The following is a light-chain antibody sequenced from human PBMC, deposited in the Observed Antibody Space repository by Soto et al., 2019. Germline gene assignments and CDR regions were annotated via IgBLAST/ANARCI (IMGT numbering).Light chain of an antibody. V-gene: IGLV2-14*01. Sequence: QSALTQPASVSGSPGQSITISCTGTSRDVGGYNYVSWHQQHPGKAPKVIITEVSNRPSGVSNRFSGSKSGNTASLTISGLQAEDEADYYCAAWDDILNGYVFGGGTKVTVL. J-gene: IGLJ1*01. CDR3: AAWDDILNGYV. CDR2: EVS. CDR1: SRDVGGYNY.